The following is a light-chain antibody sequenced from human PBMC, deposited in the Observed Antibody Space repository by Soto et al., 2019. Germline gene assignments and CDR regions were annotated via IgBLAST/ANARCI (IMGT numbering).Light chain of an antibody. CDR2: GAS. V-gene: IGKV3-15*01. CDR1: QSVSSN. Sequence: EIVMTQSPDTLSVSPGERATLSCRASQSVSSNLAWYQQKPGQAPRLLISGASTRATGIPVRFSGSGSGTEFTLTISSLQSEDFGVYYCQQYINLPETFGQGTNLEIK. CDR3: QQYINLPET. J-gene: IGKJ2*01.